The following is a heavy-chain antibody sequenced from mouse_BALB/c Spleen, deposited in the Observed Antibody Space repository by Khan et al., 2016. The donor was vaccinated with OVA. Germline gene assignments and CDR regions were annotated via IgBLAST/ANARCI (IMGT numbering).Heavy chain of an antibody. CDR1: GYSITSYYV. J-gene: IGHJ2*01. Sequence: EVQLKQSGPGLVKPSQTLSLTCTVTGYSITSYYVRWGIRQSPRNMLGWMGYISYSGKTKYPPSLKIRISINRDTSKNQFFLNLNSVTIEDTSTDYCAKIKEGDFDYWGQGTTLTVSS. CDR3: AKIKEGDFDY. V-gene: IGHV3-2*02. CDR2: ISYSGKT.